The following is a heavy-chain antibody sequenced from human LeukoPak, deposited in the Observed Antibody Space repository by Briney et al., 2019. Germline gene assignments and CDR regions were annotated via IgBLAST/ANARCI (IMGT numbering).Heavy chain of an antibody. V-gene: IGHV3-74*01. CDR3: VRDTSVSRMDV. J-gene: IGHJ6*02. Sequence: GGSLRLSCAASEFSISSYWIHWVRQAPGQGLEWVSRIETDETRISYADSVKGRFALFRDSAKNTLYLQMKSLRVEDTAVYYCVRDTSVSRMDVWGPGTTVTVSS. CDR2: IETDETRI. CDR1: EFSISSYW.